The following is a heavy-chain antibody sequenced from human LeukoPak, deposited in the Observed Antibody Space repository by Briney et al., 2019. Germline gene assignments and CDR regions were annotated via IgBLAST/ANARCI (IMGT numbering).Heavy chain of an antibody. Sequence: GGSLRLSCAASGFTFSSYSMNWVRQAPGKGLEWVSSISSSSSYIYYADSVRGRSTISRDNAKNSLYLQMNSLRAEDTAVYYCARTGRSNYYDSSGYYWGQGTLVTVSS. V-gene: IGHV3-21*01. CDR2: ISSSSSYI. J-gene: IGHJ4*02. CDR3: ARTGRSNYYDSSGYY. CDR1: GFTFSSYS. D-gene: IGHD3-22*01.